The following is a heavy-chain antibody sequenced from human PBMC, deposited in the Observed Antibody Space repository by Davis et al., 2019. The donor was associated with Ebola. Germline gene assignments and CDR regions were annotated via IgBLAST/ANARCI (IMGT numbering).Heavy chain of an antibody. J-gene: IGHJ4*02. D-gene: IGHD5/OR15-5a*01. CDR3: ARYGVYGGTEAAFDY. V-gene: IGHV1-46*01. CDR2: INPSGGST. CDR1: GYTFTSYS. Sequence: AASVKVSCKASGYTFTSYSMHWVRQAPGQGLEWMGIINPSGGSTSYAQKFQGRVTMTRDTSTSTVYMELSSLRSEDTAVYYCARYGVYGGTEAAFDYWGQGTLVTVSS.